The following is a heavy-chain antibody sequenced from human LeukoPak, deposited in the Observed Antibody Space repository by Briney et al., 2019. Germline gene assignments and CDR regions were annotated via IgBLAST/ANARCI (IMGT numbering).Heavy chain of an antibody. J-gene: IGHJ5*02. V-gene: IGHV4-4*07. CDR1: GGSISSYY. D-gene: IGHD4-23*01. Sequence: SSETLSLTCTVSGGSISSYYWSWIRQPAGKGLEWIGRIYTSGSTNYNPSLKSRVTMSVDTSKNQFSLKLSSVTAAATAVYFCGRAGVTLSYSRFDPWGQRTLVTVST. CDR3: GRAGVTLSYSRFDP. CDR2: IYTSGST.